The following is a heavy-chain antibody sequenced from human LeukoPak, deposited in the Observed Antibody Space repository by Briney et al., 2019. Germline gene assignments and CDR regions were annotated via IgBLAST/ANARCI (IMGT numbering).Heavy chain of an antibody. D-gene: IGHD5-18*01. CDR1: GGSISSSSYY. CDR2: IYTSGST. J-gene: IGHJ2*01. CDR3: ARDPGYSSPWYFDL. V-gene: IGHV4-61*02. Sequence: PSETLSLTCTVSGGSISSSSYYWGWIRQPAGKGLEWIGRIYTSGSTNYNPSLKSRVTMSVDTSKNQFSLKLSSVTAADTAVYYCARDPGYSSPWYFDLWGRGTLVTVSS.